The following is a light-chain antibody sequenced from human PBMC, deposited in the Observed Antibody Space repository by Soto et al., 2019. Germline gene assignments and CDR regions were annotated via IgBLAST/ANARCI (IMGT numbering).Light chain of an antibody. Sequence: EIVLTQSPATLSLSPGERATLSCRASQSVSSYLAWYPQKPGQAPRLRIYDASNRATGIPARFSGSGSGTDFTLTISSLAPEDFAVYYCQQRSNWPPGYTFGQGTKLESK. V-gene: IGKV3-11*01. CDR1: QSVSSY. CDR2: DAS. CDR3: QQRSNWPPGYT. J-gene: IGKJ2*01.